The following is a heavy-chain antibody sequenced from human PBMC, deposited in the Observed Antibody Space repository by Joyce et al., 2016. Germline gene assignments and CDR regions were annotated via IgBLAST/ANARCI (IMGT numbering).Heavy chain of an antibody. CDR2: LSSRSSYI. CDR3: ARSSYTNGIFDY. Sequence: EVQLVESGGGLVKPGGSLRLSCAASGFTFSSYSMSWVRQGQGKGLELVSSLSSRSSYIKYTDSVKGRFTISRDNAKNSLYLQMNSLRVEDTAVDYCARSSYTNGIFDYWGQGTLVTVSS. V-gene: IGHV3-21*01. J-gene: IGHJ4*02. D-gene: IGHD2-8*01. CDR1: GFTFSSYS.